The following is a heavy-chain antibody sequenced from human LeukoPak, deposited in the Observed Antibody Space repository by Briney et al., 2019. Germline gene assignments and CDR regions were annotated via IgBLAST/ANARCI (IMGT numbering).Heavy chain of an antibody. CDR1: GFTVSSNY. D-gene: IGHD3-9*01. CDR3: ARDQVLRYFTEPEGMDV. Sequence: GGSLRLSCAASGFTVSSNYMSWVRQAPGKGLEWISVIYSGGSTYYADSVKGRFTISRDNSKNTLYLQMNSLRAEDTAVYYCARDQVLRYFTEPEGMDVWGQGTTVTVSS. J-gene: IGHJ6*02. V-gene: IGHV3-53*01. CDR2: IYSGGST.